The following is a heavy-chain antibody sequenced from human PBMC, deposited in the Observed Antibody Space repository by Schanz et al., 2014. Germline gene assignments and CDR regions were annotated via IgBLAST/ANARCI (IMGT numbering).Heavy chain of an antibody. CDR1: GFTFRSHW. V-gene: IGHV3-7*01. D-gene: IGHD6-13*01. CDR3: VSQTGSPNY. CDR2: IKHDGSVK. Sequence: VQLVESGGGVVQPGGSLRLSCAVSGFTFRSHWMHWVRQDPGKCLVWGANIKHDGSVKDYVDSVEGRFTISRDNAKRSLCLRMNSLRVDDTAVYFCVSQTGSPNYWGQGTLVTVSS. J-gene: IGHJ4*02.